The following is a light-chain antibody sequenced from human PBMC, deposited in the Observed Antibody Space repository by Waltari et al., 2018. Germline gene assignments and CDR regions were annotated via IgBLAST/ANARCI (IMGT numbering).Light chain of an antibody. CDR3: QHAYSIPFT. Sequence: IQMTQSPSSLSPSVGDRITITCRASQYIGKYLTWYQHQPGKAPKLLIYAASTLESGVPSRFSGSGSGTDFTLTISNVQPEDFATYYCQHAYSIPFTFGPGTKVHI. V-gene: IGKV1-39*01. CDR2: AAS. J-gene: IGKJ3*01. CDR1: QYIGKY.